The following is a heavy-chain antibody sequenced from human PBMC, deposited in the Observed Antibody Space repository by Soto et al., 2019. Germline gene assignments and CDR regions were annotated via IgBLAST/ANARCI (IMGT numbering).Heavy chain of an antibody. V-gene: IGHV4-4*07. CDR3: ERDPYYDSTGYSWFDT. CDR2: IHTSGST. CDR1: GGSISSYY. D-gene: IGHD3-22*01. Sequence: LSLTCSVSGGSISSYYWTWIRQPAGKGLEWIGRIHTSGSTNYNPSLKSRVTMSVDTSKKQFSLKVSSVTAADTAVYYCERDPYYDSTGYSWFDTWGQGTLVTVSS. J-gene: IGHJ5*02.